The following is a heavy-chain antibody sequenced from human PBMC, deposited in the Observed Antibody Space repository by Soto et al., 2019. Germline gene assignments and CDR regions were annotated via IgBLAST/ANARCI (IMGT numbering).Heavy chain of an antibody. CDR1: GFTFSNAW. J-gene: IGHJ6*02. V-gene: IGHV3-15*01. CDR2: IKSKTDGGTT. CDR3: VSGATYYYGMDV. Sequence: GSLRLSCAASGFTFSNAWMSWVRQAPGKGLEWVGRIKSKTDGGTTDYAAPVKGRFTISRDDSKNTLYLQMNSLKTEDTAVYYCVSGATYYYGMDVWGQGTTVTVSS. D-gene: IGHD1-26*01.